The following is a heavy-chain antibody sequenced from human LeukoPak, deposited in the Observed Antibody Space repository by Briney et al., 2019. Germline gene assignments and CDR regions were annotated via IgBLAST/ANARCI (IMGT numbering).Heavy chain of an antibody. CDR1: GYTFTSYG. Sequence: ASVKVSCTASGYTFTSYGISWVRQAPGQGLEWMGWISAYNGSTNYAQKLQGRVTMTTDTSTSTAYMELRSLRSDDTAVYYCARHSHYDSSGYYHFDYWGQGTLVTVSS. V-gene: IGHV1-18*01. CDR2: ISAYNGST. CDR3: ARHSHYDSSGYYHFDY. D-gene: IGHD3-22*01. J-gene: IGHJ4*02.